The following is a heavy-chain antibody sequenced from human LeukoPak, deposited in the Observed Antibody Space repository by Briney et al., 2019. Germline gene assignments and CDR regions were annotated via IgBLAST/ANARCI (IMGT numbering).Heavy chain of an antibody. Sequence: GGSLRLSCAASGFTFSSYAMSWVRQAPGKGLEWVSAISGSGGSTYYADSVKGQFTISRDNSKNTLYLQMNSLRAEDTAVYYCAKDWALTGYYSPVDYWGQGTLVTVSS. CDR2: ISGSGGST. CDR1: GFTFSSYA. D-gene: IGHD3-9*01. V-gene: IGHV3-23*01. CDR3: AKDWALTGYYSPVDY. J-gene: IGHJ4*02.